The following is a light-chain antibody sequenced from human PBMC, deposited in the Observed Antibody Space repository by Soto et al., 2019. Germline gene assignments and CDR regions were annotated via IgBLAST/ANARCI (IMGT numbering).Light chain of an antibody. J-gene: IGKJ1*01. V-gene: IGKV3-15*01. CDR1: QSVSSN. Sequence: EIVMTQSPATLSVSPGERATLSCRASQSVSSNLAWYQQKPGQAPRLLIYRASTRANGIPARFSGSGSGTEFTLTISSLQSEDFAVYYCQQYNNWPRTFGQGTKVEIK. CDR3: QQYNNWPRT. CDR2: RAS.